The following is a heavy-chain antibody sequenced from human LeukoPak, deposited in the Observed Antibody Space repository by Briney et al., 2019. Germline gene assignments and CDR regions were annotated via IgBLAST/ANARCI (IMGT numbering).Heavy chain of an antibody. V-gene: IGHV1-18*01. CDR1: GYTFTSYG. CDR2: IYPHNGNT. J-gene: IGHJ4*02. D-gene: IGHD1-26*01. CDR3: ARSSTREPFDY. Sequence: GASVKVSCKASGYTFTSYGISWVRQAPGQGLEWLGWIYPHNGNTNYAQKLQDRVSMTTATSTSTAYMELRGLRSDDTAVYYCARSSTREPFDYWGQGTLVTVSS.